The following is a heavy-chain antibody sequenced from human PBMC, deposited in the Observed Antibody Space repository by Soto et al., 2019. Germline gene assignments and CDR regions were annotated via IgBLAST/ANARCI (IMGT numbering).Heavy chain of an antibody. V-gene: IGHV3-21*01. CDR1: GFTVSSYS. CDR3: ARDVDSSSARYFDC. D-gene: IGHD6-6*01. CDR2: ISSSSSYI. J-gene: IGHJ4*02. Sequence: EVQLVESGGGLGNPGGSLRLYCAASGFTVSSYSMNCVRQAPGKGLEWGSSISSSSSYIYYADSVKGRFTISRDNAKNSLYLQMNSLRAEDTAVYYCARDVDSSSARYFDCWGQGTLVTVSS.